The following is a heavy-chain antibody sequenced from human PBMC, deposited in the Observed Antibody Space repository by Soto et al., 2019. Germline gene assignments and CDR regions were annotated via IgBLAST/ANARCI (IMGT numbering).Heavy chain of an antibody. D-gene: IGHD2-15*01. J-gene: IGHJ5*02. CDR1: GGSISSYY. CDR3: ASARFGFCCGGSCPAKWFDL. CDR2: IYYSGST. Sequence: SENLSLTCTVSGGSISSYYWSWIRQPPGKGLEWIGYIYYSGSTNYNPSLKSRVTISVDTSKNQFSLKLSSVTAADTAVYYRASARFGFCCGGSCPAKWFDLWCPGPFVTGFS. V-gene: IGHV4-59*01.